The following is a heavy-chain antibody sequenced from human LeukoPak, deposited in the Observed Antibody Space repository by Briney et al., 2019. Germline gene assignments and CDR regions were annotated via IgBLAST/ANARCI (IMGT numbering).Heavy chain of an antibody. V-gene: IGHV1-2*02. D-gene: IGHD3-9*01. CDR2: INPNSGGK. Sequence: ASVKVSCKASGYTFTGYYMHWVRQAPGQGLEWMGWINPNSGGKNHAQKFQGRVTMTRDTSISTAYMELSRLRSDDTAVYSCARGDDILVPLRSWGQGTLVTVSS. J-gene: IGHJ4*02. CDR1: GYTFTGYY. CDR3: ARGDDILVPLRS.